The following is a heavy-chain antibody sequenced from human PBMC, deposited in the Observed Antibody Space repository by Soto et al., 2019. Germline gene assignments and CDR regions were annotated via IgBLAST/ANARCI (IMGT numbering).Heavy chain of an antibody. V-gene: IGHV1-18*01. Sequence: QVQLVQSRGEVKKPGASVKVSCKTSGYSFTTYGISCVRQALGQGLEWMGWIIGYNGNTNYEQNHQGRVTMTTDTLTSTAYMELRSLRSDDTAVYYCAREGPAPYYYYGMDVWGQGSTVTVSS. CDR3: AREGPAPYYYYGMDV. J-gene: IGHJ6*02. CDR1: GYSFTTYG. CDR2: IIGYNGNT.